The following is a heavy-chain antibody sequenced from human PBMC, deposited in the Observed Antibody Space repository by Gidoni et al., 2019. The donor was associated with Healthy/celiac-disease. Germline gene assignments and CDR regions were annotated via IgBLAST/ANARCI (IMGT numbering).Heavy chain of an antibody. J-gene: IGHJ6*02. CDR2: IRSKAYGGTT. CDR3: TRGGSGDNYYYDMDV. CDR1: GFTFGDYA. V-gene: IGHV3-49*03. Sequence: EVQLVESGGGLVQPGRSLRLSCTASGFTFGDYAMSWFRQAPGKGLEWVGFIRSKAYGGTTEYAASVKGRFTISRDDSKSIAYLQMNSLKTEDTAVYYCTRGGSGDNYYYDMDVWGQGTTVTVSS. D-gene: IGHD3-10*01.